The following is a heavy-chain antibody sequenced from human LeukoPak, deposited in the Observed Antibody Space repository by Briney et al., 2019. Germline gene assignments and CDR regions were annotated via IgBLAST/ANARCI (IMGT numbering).Heavy chain of an antibody. V-gene: IGHV4-59*08. D-gene: IGHD2-21*02. CDR1: GGSIGGYR. J-gene: IGHJ5*02. CDR2: IYYKGIT. CDR3: ARLVAVTGTVDWFDP. Sequence: KTSETLSLTCVVSGGSIGGYRWSWIRQPPGKGLEWIGYIYYKGITNYNPSLMSRVTISLDTSKSQFSLKLSSVTAADTAVYYCARLVAVTGTVDWFDPWGQGTVVTVSS.